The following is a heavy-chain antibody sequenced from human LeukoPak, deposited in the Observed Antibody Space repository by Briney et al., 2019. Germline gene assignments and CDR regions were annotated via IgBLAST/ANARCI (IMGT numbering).Heavy chain of an antibody. J-gene: IGHJ4*02. CDR3: ARIPYYYGSGSLI. V-gene: IGHV3-48*01. Sequence: GGSVRLSCAASGFTFSSYSMNWVRQAPGKGLEWVSYISSSSSTIYYADSVKGRFTISRDNAKNSLYLQMNSLRAEDTAVYYCARIPYYYGSGSLIWGRGTLVTVSS. D-gene: IGHD3-10*01. CDR2: ISSSSSTI. CDR1: GFTFSSYS.